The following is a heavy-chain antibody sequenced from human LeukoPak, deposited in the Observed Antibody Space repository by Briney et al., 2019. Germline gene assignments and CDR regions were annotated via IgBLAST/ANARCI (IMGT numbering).Heavy chain of an antibody. Sequence: ASETLSLTCAVSGGPFSGYFWSWIRQSSGKGLEWIGEIHNSGTTNYNPSLNSRVTISEDTSKNQFYLNLSSVTAADTAVYYCARRYYYNLGSFPFDFWGQGILVTVSS. CDR1: GGPFSGYF. CDR3: ARRYYYNLGSFPFDF. CDR2: IHNSGTT. D-gene: IGHD3-10*01. J-gene: IGHJ4*02. V-gene: IGHV4-34*01.